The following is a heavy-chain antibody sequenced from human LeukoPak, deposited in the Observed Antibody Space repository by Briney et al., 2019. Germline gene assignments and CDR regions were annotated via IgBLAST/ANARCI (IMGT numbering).Heavy chain of an antibody. CDR2: IIPIFGTA. J-gene: IGHJ4*02. D-gene: IGHD3-16*02. Sequence: SVKVSCKASGGTFSSYAISWVRQAPGQGLEWMGGIIPIFGTANYAQKFQGRVTITADESTSTAYMELSSLRSEDTAVYYCAREAENDYVWGSYRYGGYYFDYWGQGTLVTVSS. CDR3: AREAENDYVWGSYRYGGYYFDY. V-gene: IGHV1-69*13. CDR1: GGTFSSYA.